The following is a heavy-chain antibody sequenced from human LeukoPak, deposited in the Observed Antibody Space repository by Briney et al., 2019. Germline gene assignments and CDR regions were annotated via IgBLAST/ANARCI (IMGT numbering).Heavy chain of an antibody. D-gene: IGHD3-3*01. V-gene: IGHV3-11*01. J-gene: IGHJ6*02. Sequence: PGGSLRLSCAASGFTFSDYYMSWIRQAPGKGLEWVSYISSSVSTIYYADSVKGRFTISRDNAKNSLYLQMNSLRAEDTAVYYCAKDMEEASGYYFDYGMDVWGQGTTVTVSS. CDR2: ISSSVSTI. CDR1: GFTFSDYY. CDR3: AKDMEEASGYYFDYGMDV.